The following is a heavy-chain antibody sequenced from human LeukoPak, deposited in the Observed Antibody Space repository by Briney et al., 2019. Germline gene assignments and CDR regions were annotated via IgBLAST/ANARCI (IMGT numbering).Heavy chain of an antibody. CDR1: GYTFSNYG. V-gene: IGHV1-18*01. D-gene: IGHD2-15*01. J-gene: IGHJ4*02. Sequence: ASVKVSCKASGYTFSNYGFSWVRQAPGQGLEWMGWISAYNGNTNYAQKLQGRVTMTTDTSTSTAYMELRSLRSDDTAVYYCARDCSGGSCYDGVDYWGQGTLVTVSS. CDR3: ARDCSGGSCYDGVDY. CDR2: ISAYNGNT.